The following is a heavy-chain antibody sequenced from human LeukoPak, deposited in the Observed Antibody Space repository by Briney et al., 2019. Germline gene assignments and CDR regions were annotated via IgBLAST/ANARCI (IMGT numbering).Heavy chain of an antibody. Sequence: SETLSLTCTVSGGSISSYYWSWIRQPAGKGLEWIGRIYTSGSTNYNPSLKSRVTMSVDTSKNQFSLKLSSVTAADTALYYCARHQYGAALVQGFGFDYWGQGALVTVSS. CDR2: IYTSGST. J-gene: IGHJ4*02. CDR3: ARHQYGAALVQGFGFDY. D-gene: IGHD5-18*01. CDR1: GGSISSYY. V-gene: IGHV4-4*07.